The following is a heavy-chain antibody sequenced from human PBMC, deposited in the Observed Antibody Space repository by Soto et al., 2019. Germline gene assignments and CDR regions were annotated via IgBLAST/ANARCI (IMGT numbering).Heavy chain of an antibody. CDR2: ISSNSAYI. D-gene: IGHD6-13*01. J-gene: IGHJ5*02. CDR3: TRDASRDSSARGWFDP. CDR1: GFTFRSFT. Sequence: GGSLILSCAASGFTFRSFTMNWVRQAPGKGLEWVSTISSNSAYIYYTDALRGRFTISRDNAKNSLHLQMNSLRAEDTAVYYCTRDASRDSSARGWFDPWGPGTLVTVSS. V-gene: IGHV3-21*01.